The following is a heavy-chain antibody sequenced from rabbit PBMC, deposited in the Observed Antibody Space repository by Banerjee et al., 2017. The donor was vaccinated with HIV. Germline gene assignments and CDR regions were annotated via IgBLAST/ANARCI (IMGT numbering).Heavy chain of an antibody. J-gene: IGHJ4*01. CDR2: IITNSGTT. Sequence: QEQLEESGGDLVKPEGSLPLTCTASGFSFSSSCYMCWVRQAPGKGLEWIGCIITNSGTTYYANWAKGRFTLSKTSSTTVTLQMTSLTAADTATYFCARDPADCYGGCDLWGPGTLVTVS. V-gene: IGHV1S45*01. CDR3: ARDPADCYGGCDL. CDR1: GFSFSSSCY. D-gene: IGHD4-2*01.